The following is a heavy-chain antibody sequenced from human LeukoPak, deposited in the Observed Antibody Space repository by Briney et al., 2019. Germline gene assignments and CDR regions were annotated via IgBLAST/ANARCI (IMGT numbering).Heavy chain of an antibody. J-gene: IGHJ4*02. CDR3: ARGGPAARLPIDY. V-gene: IGHV4-39*07. CDR1: GGSISSGGYY. D-gene: IGHD6-6*01. CDR2: INHSGST. Sequence: PSETLSLTCTVSGGSISSGGYYWSWIRQPPGKGLEWIGEINHSGSTNYNPSLKSRVTISVDTSKNQFSLKLSSVTAADTAVYYCARGGPAARLPIDYWGQGTLVTVSS.